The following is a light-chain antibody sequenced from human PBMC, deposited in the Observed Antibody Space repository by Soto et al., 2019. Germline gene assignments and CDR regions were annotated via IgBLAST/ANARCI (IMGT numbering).Light chain of an antibody. V-gene: IGLV1-44*01. CDR3: GAWDESLNGYV. CDR2: TDN. J-gene: IGLJ1*01. CDR1: SSNIGSST. Sequence: QSVLTQPPSASGTPGQRVTISCSGSSSNIGSSTVNWYQQLSGTAPKLLIYTDNERPSGVPDRFSGSKSGTSASLAINGLQSGDEADYYCGAWDESLNGYVFGTGTKVTVL.